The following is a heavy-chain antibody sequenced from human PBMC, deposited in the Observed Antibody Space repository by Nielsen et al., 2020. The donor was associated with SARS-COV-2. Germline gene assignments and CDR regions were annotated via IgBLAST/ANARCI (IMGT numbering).Heavy chain of an antibody. Sequence: ALVKVSCKASGYTFTSYGISWVRQAPGQGLEWMGWISAYNGNTNYAQKLQGRVTMTTDTSTSTAYVELRSLRSDDTAVYYCARDVPWSPTDYWGQGTLVTVSS. CDR1: GYTFTSYG. CDR3: ARDVPWSPTDY. CDR2: ISAYNGNT. J-gene: IGHJ4*02. V-gene: IGHV1-18*01. D-gene: IGHD2-8*01.